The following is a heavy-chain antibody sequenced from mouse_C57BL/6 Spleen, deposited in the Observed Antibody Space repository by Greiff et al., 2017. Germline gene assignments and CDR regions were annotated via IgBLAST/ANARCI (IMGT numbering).Heavy chain of an antibody. CDR3: ARHPGFDY. Sequence: EVKVVESGGDLVKPGGSLKLSCAASGFTFSSYGMSWVRQTPDKRLEWVATISSGGSYTYYPDSVKGRFTISRDNAKNTLYLQMSSLKSEDTAMYYCARHPGFDYWGQGTTLTVSS. V-gene: IGHV5-6*01. CDR2: ISSGGSYT. CDR1: GFTFSSYG. J-gene: IGHJ2*01.